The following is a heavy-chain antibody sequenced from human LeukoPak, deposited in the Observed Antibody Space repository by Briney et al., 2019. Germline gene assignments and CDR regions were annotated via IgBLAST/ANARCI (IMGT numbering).Heavy chain of an antibody. CDR1: GFTFSNAW. V-gene: IGHV3-15*01. CDR2: IKSKTDGGTT. Sequence: PGGSLRLSCAASGFTFSNAWMSWVRQAPGKGLEWVGRIKSKTDGGTTDYAAPVKGRFTITRDDSKNTLYLQMNSLKTEDTAVYYCTTGGIVGATGDGYAFDIWGQGTMVTVSS. CDR3: TTGGIVGATGDGYAFDI. D-gene: IGHD1-26*01. J-gene: IGHJ3*02.